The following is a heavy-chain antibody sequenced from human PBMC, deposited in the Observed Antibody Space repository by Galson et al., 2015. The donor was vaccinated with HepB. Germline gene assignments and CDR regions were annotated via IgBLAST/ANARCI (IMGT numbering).Heavy chain of an antibody. CDR2: IYFTGIA. J-gene: IGHJ6*02. CDR3: ARRHLRGPRLDV. Sequence: SETLSLTCTVSGGSMGGFYWSWIRQSPGQGLEYMGYIYFTGIATSSPSLKSRITLSVDMSTNQFSLKLRSVTATDTAVYFCARRHLRGPRLDVWGRGTAVTVSS. CDR1: GGSMGGFY. V-gene: IGHV4-59*08. D-gene: IGHD6-25*01.